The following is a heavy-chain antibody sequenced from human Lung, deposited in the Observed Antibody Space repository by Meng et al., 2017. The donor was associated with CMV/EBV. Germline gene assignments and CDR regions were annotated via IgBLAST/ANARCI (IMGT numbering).Heavy chain of an antibody. J-gene: IGHJ4*02. V-gene: IGHV4-39*07. CDR3: ARDAEGGSSWTKIDY. Sequence: LXXTVSGGSISSGTYFWGWIRQTPGKGLEWIGRIYYSGTTYHNPSLKSRVSMSVDTSKNQFSLVLRSVTAADSAVYYCARDAEGGSSWTKIDYWGRGTLVTVSS. D-gene: IGHD6-13*01. CDR2: IYYSGTT. CDR1: GGSISSGTYF.